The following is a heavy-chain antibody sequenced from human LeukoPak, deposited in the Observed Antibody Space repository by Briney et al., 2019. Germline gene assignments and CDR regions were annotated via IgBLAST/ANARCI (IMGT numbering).Heavy chain of an antibody. CDR3: ASSRYYYDSSGYYPFDY. V-gene: IGHV4-34*01. D-gene: IGHD3-22*01. J-gene: IGHJ4*02. Sequence: SETLSLTYAGYGGSFSGYYWSWIRQPPGKGLEWIGEINHSGSTNYNPSLKSRVTISVDTSKNQFSLKLSSVTAADTAVYYCASSRYYYDSSGYYPFDYWGQGTLVTVSS. CDR2: INHSGST. CDR1: GGSFSGYY.